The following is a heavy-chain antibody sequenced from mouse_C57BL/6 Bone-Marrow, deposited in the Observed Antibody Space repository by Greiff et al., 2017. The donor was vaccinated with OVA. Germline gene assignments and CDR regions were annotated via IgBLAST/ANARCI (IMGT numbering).Heavy chain of an antibody. Sequence: QVQLKESGAELVKPGASVKMSCKASGYTFTTYPIEWMKQNHGKSLEWIGNFHPYNDDTKYNEKFKGKATLTVEKSSSTVYLELSRLTSDDSAVYYCARRGHVGDYWYFDVWGTGTTVTVSS. CDR2: FHPYNDDT. CDR3: ARRGHVGDYWYFDV. CDR1: GYTFTTYP. D-gene: IGHD2-13*01. J-gene: IGHJ1*03. V-gene: IGHV1-47*01.